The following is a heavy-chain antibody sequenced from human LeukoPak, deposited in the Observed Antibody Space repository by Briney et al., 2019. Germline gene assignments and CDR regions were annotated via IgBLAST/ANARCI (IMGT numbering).Heavy chain of an antibody. J-gene: IGHJ6*03. Sequence: PSETLSLTXTVSGGSISSYYWSWIRQPPGKGLEWIGYIYYSGSTNYNPSLKSRVTISVDTSKNQFSLKLSSVTAADTAVYYCARELRFPRYMDVWGKGTTVTVSS. D-gene: IGHD3-3*01. CDR3: ARELRFPRYMDV. V-gene: IGHV4-59*01. CDR1: GGSISSYY. CDR2: IYYSGST.